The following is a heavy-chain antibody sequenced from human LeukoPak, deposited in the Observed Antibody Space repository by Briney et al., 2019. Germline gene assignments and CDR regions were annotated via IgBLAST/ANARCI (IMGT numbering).Heavy chain of an antibody. CDR3: ARGLGYSYSYLRGGFAY. V-gene: IGHV4-34*01. Sequence: SETLSLTCAVYGGSFSGYYWSWIRQPPGKGLEWIGEINHSGSTNYNPSLKSRVTISVDTSKNQFSLKLSSVTAADTAVYYCARGLGYSYSYLRGGFAYWGQGTLVTVSS. CDR1: GGSFSGYY. J-gene: IGHJ4*02. CDR2: INHSGST. D-gene: IGHD5-18*01.